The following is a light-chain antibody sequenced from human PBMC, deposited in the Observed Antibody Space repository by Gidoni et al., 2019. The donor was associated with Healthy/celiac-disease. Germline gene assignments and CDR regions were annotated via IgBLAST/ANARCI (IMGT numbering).Light chain of an antibody. CDR2: GAS. J-gene: IGKJ2*01. V-gene: IGKV3-20*01. CDR3: QQYGSSPPGMYT. CDR1: QSVSSSY. Sequence: EIVLTQSPRTLSLSPGERATLSCRASQSVSSSYLAWYQQKPGQAPRLLIYGASSRATGIPDRFSGSGSGTDFTLTISRLEPEDFAVYYCQQYGSSPPGMYTFGQGTKLEIK.